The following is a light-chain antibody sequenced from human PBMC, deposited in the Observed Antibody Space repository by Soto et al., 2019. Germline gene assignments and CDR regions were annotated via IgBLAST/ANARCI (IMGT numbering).Light chain of an antibody. V-gene: IGKV3-15*01. CDR1: QSVSSS. CDR3: QQSYNSPPTWP. CDR2: DSS. Sequence: EIGMTQSPATLSVSPGERATLSCRASQSVSSSLACYQQRAGQAPRLLTYDSSSRATGVPARFSGRGAGTEFSLASSSLQSEDFAVYYGQQSYNSPPTWPFGQGAKVAI. J-gene: IGKJ1*01.